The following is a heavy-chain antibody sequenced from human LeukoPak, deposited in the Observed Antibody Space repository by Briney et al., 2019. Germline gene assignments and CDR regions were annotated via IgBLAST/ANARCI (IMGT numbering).Heavy chain of an antibody. Sequence: GGSLRLSCAASGFTFSSYSMSWVRQAPGKGLEWVSAISGSGGSTYYADSVKGRFTISRDNSKNTLYLQMNSLRAEDTAVYYCAKAPKQWLAPGGAFDIWGQGTMVTVSS. CDR1: GFTFSSYS. CDR3: AKAPKQWLAPGGAFDI. J-gene: IGHJ3*02. CDR2: ISGSGGST. V-gene: IGHV3-23*01. D-gene: IGHD6-19*01.